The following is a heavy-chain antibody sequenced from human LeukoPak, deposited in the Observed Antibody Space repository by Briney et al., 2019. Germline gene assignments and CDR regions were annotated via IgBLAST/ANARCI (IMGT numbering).Heavy chain of an antibody. Sequence: GGSLRLSCVVSGFTFSXXXLNWVRXAPGKXXEXVSGSSXXXXXXXXXXXXXXRFTXXXXNSXXXXYLQMXSLRAEDTAVYYCAKDPGTKSANWGQGTLVTVSS. V-gene: IGHV3-23*01. CDR2: SSXXXXXX. CDR3: AKDPGTKSAN. J-gene: IGHJ4*02. CDR1: GFTFSXXX. D-gene: IGHD4-17*01.